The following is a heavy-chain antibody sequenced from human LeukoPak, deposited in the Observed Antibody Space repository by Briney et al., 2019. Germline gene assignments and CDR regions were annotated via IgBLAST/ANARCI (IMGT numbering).Heavy chain of an antibody. CDR2: ISCDGSNK. J-gene: IGHJ4*02. CDR1: GFTFSSYA. Sequence: GGSLRLSCAASGFTFSSYAMHWVRQAPGKGLEWVAVISCDGSNKYYADSVKGRFTISRDNSKNTLYLQMNSLRAEDTAVYYCAKDMGYTFGHAFDYWGQGTLVTVSS. D-gene: IGHD5-18*01. V-gene: IGHV3-30-3*01. CDR3: AKDMGYTFGHAFDY.